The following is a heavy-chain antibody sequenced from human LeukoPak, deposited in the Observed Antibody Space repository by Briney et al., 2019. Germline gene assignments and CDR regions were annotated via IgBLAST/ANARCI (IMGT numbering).Heavy chain of an antibody. CDR2: INPNSGGT. Sequence: ASVKVSCKASGYTFTGYYMHWVRQAPGQGLEWMGWINPNSGGTNYAQKFQGRVTMTRDTSISTAYLQWSSLKASDTAMYYCARHEGQQLDGLGIDYWGQGTLVTVSS. CDR1: GYTFTGYY. D-gene: IGHD6-13*01. V-gene: IGHV1-2*02. CDR3: ARHEGQQLDGLGIDY. J-gene: IGHJ4*02.